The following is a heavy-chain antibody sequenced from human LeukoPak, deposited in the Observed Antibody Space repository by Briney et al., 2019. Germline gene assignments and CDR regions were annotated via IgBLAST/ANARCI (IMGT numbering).Heavy chain of an antibody. Sequence: SETLSLTCTVSGGSISSGDYYWSWIRQPPGKGLEWIGYIYYSGSTYYNPSLKSRVTISVDTSKNQFSLKLSSVTAADTAVYYCASCGYSGYGEFDYWGQGTLVTVSS. V-gene: IGHV4-30-4*01. D-gene: IGHD5-12*01. CDR1: GGSISSGDYY. CDR2: IYYSGST. CDR3: ASCGYSGYGEFDY. J-gene: IGHJ4*02.